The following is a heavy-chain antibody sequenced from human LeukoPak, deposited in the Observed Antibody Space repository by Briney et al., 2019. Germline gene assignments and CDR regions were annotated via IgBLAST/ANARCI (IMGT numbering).Heavy chain of an antibody. V-gene: IGHV4-30-4*01. CDR1: GGSIRSGDYY. CDR2: IYYSGST. D-gene: IGHD6-13*01. CDR3: ARVRWYYFDY. J-gene: IGHJ4*02. Sequence: PSETLSLTCTVSGGSIRSGDYYWSWVRQPPGKGLEWIGYIYYSGSTYYNPSLKSRVTISVDTSKNQFSLKLSSVTAADTAVYYWARVRWYYFDYWGQGTLVTVSS.